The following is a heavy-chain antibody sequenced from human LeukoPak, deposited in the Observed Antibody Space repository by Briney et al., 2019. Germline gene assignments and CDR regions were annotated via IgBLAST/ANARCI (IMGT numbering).Heavy chain of an antibody. V-gene: IGHV1-2*02. D-gene: IGHD6-6*01. CDR3: ARVRSARRAVGAFDI. J-gene: IGHJ3*02. CDR2: INPNSGGT. Sequence: ASVKVSCKASGYTFTGYYMHWVRQAPGQRLEWMGWINPNSGGTNYAQKFQGRVTMTRDTSISTAYMELSRLRSDDTAVYYCARVRSARRAVGAFDIWGQGTMVTVSS. CDR1: GYTFTGYY.